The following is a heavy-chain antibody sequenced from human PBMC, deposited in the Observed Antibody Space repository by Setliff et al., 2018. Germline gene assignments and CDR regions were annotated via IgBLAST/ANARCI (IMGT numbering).Heavy chain of an antibody. D-gene: IGHD2-21*01. J-gene: IGHJ4*02. V-gene: IGHV2-5*01. CDR2: IYWNDEK. Sequence: PTLVNPTQTLTLTCTFSGFSLSTSLVGVGWIRQPPGKALEWLALIYWNDEKRYSPSLKSRLTITKGTSKNQVVLTMTNMDPVDTATYYCAHIAGGGNSPRHDYWGQGTLVTVSS. CDR1: GFSLSTSLVG. CDR3: AHIAGGGNSPRHDY.